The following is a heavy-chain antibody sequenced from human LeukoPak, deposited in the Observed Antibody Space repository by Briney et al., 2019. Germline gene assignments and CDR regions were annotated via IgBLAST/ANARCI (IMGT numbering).Heavy chain of an antibody. Sequence: GGSLRLSCAASGFTFDDYAMHWVRQAPGKGLEWVSGISWNSGSIGYADSVKGRFTISRDNAKNSLYLQMNSLRAEDTAVYYCASTETGPDYYMDVWGKGTTVTVSS. CDR1: GFTFDDYA. V-gene: IGHV3-9*01. CDR2: ISWNSGSI. CDR3: ASTETGPDYYMDV. D-gene: IGHD7-27*01. J-gene: IGHJ6*03.